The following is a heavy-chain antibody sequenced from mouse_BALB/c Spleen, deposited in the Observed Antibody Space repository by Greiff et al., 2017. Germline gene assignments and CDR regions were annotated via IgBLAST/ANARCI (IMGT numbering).Heavy chain of an antibody. CDR1: GFTFSSYA. Sequence: EVQRVESGGGLVKPGGSLKLSCAASGFTFSSYAMSWVRQTPERRLEWVATISSGGSYTYYPDSVKGRFTISRDNAKNTLYLQMSSLRSEDTAMYYCARQTTGYAMDYWGQGTSVTVSS. CDR2: ISSGGSYT. CDR3: ARQTTGYAMDY. V-gene: IGHV5-9-3*01. J-gene: IGHJ4*01.